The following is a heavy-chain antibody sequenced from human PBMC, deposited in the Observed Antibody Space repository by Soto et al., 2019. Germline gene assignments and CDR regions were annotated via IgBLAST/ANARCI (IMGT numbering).Heavy chain of an antibody. Sequence: TLSLTWTVSGGSISSGGYYWSWIRQHPGKGLEWIGYIYYSGSTYYNPSLKSRVTISVDTSKNQFSLKLSSVTAADTAVYYCARDSRGITMVRGVISYYFDDWGQGTLVTVSS. CDR2: IYYSGST. D-gene: IGHD3-10*01. J-gene: IGHJ4*02. CDR3: ARDSRGITMVRGVISYYFDD. CDR1: GGSISSGGYY. V-gene: IGHV4-31*02.